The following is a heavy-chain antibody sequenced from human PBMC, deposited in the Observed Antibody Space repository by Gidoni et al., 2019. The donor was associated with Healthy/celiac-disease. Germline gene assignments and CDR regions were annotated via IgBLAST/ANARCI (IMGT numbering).Heavy chain of an antibody. V-gene: IGHV3-30*04. CDR3: ARDRSSSPIYFDY. CDR1: GFTFSSYA. Sequence: QVQLVESGGGVVQPGRSLRLSCAASGFTFSSYAMHWVRQAPGKGLEWVAVISYDGSNKYYADSVKGRFTISRDNSKNTLYLQMNSLRAEDTAVYYCARDRSSSPIYFDYWGQGTLVTVSS. CDR2: ISYDGSNK. J-gene: IGHJ4*02. D-gene: IGHD6-6*01.